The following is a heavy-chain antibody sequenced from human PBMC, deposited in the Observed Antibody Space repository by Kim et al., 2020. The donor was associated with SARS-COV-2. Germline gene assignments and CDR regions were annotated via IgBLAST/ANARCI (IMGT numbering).Heavy chain of an antibody. CDR3: TKDVRSRSSA. V-gene: IGHV3-23*01. Sequence: GGSLRLSCAASGFIFSRYTMNWVRQAPGKGLEWVAAISEGGTTTYYSDSVEGRFSLSRDNSKNTLYLQMSSLRAEDTAIYYCTKDVRSRSSAWGQGTLVT. J-gene: IGHJ5*02. CDR1: GFIFSRYT. D-gene: IGHD6-6*01. CDR2: ISEGGTTT.